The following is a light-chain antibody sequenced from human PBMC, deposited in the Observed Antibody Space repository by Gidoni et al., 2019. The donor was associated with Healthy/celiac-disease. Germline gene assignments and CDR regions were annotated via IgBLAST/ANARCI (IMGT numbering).Light chain of an antibody. CDR2: AAS. Sequence: DIQMTQSPSSLSASVGDRVNITCRASQSISSYLNWYQQKPGKAPKLLIYAASSLQSGVPSRFSGSGSGTDFTLTISRLQPEDFATYYCQQSYTTLYTFGQGTKLEIK. V-gene: IGKV1-39*01. J-gene: IGKJ2*01. CDR3: QQSYTTLYT. CDR1: QSISSY.